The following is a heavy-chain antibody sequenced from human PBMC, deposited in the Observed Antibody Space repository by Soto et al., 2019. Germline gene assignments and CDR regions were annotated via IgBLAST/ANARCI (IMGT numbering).Heavy chain of an antibody. CDR1: GFTVRANY. D-gene: IGHD1-1*01. CDR2: IYSGGTT. V-gene: IGHV3-53*01. CDR3: AKSVYNWNDGFFDY. Sequence: GGSLRLSCAASGFTVRANYMSWVRQAPGKGLEWVSVIYSGGTTYYADSVKGRFIISRDISKNTLYLQMNILRAEDTAVYYCAKSVYNWNDGFFDYWGQGTLVTVSS. J-gene: IGHJ4*02.